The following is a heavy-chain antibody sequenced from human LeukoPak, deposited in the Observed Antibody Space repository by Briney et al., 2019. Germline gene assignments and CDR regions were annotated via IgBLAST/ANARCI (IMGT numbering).Heavy chain of an antibody. J-gene: IGHJ4*02. Sequence: SETLSLTCTVSGGSISSYYWSWIRQPPGKGLEWIGYIYYSGSTNYNPSLKSRVTISVDTSKNQFSLKLSFVTAADTAVYYCARGSRFDSSGFYTWGQGTLVTVSS. CDR2: IYYSGST. V-gene: IGHV4-59*01. CDR3: ARGSRFDSSGFYT. CDR1: GGSISSYY. D-gene: IGHD3-22*01.